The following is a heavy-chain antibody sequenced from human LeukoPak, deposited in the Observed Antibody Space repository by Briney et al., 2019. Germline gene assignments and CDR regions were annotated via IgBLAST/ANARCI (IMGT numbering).Heavy chain of an antibody. Sequence: SQTLSLTCTVSGGSISSGNYYWSWIRQPPGKGLEWIGYIFYLGNTYYTPSLKSRVTISVDTSKNQFSLKLSSVTAADTAVYYCARKYPDHWFDPWGQGTLVTVSS. J-gene: IGHJ5*02. CDR1: GGSISSGNYY. CDR3: ARKYPDHWFDP. CDR2: IFYLGNT. V-gene: IGHV4-30-4*01. D-gene: IGHD6-6*01.